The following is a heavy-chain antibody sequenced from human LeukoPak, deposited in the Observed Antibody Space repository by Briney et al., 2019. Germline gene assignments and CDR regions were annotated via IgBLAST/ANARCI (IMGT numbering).Heavy chain of an antibody. D-gene: IGHD3-22*01. CDR1: GYTFTGYY. J-gene: IGHJ4*02. CDR2: INPNSGGT. V-gene: IGHV1-2*02. Sequence: ASVKVSCKASGYTFTGYYMHWVRQAPGQGLEWMGWINPNSGGTNYAQKFQGRVTMTRDTSISTAYMELSRLRSDDTAVYYCARIPDDSSPLGYWGQGTLVTVSS. CDR3: ARIPDDSSPLGY.